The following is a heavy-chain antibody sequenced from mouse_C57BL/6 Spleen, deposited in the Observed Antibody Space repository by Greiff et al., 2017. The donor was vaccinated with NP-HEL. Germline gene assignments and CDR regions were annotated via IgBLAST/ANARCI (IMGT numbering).Heavy chain of an antibody. J-gene: IGHJ4*01. Sequence: QVQLQQPGAELVKPGASVKMSCKASGYTFTSYWITWVKQRPGQGLEWIGDIYPGSGSTIYNEKFKSKATLTVDTSSSTAYMQLSSLTSEDSAVYYCARDSYYYGSSYDAMDYWGQGTSVTVSS. CDR2: IYPGSGST. CDR3: ARDSYYYGSSYDAMDY. V-gene: IGHV1-55*01. D-gene: IGHD1-1*01. CDR1: GYTFTSYW.